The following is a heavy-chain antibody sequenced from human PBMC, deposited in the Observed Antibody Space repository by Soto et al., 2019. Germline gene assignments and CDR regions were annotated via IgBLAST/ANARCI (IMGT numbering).Heavy chain of an antibody. J-gene: IGHJ6*02. CDR2: IIPIFGTA. CDR3: ARDPTSIVGATTYYYGMDV. D-gene: IGHD1-26*01. V-gene: IGHV1-69*01. Sequence: QVQLVQSGAEVKKPGSSVKVSCKASGGTFSSYAISWVRQAPGQGLEWMGGIIPIFGTANYAQKFQGRVTITADESTSTAYMELSSLRSEDTAVYYCARDPTSIVGATTYYYGMDVWCQGTTVTASS. CDR1: GGTFSSYA.